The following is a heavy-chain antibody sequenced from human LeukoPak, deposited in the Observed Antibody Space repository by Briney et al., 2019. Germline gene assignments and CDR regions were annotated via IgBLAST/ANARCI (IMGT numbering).Heavy chain of an antibody. CDR1: GGTFSSYA. V-gene: IGHV1-69*04. CDR3: AREFGDDY. D-gene: IGHD3-10*01. CDR2: IIPILGIA. Sequence: SVKVSCKASGGTFSSYAISWVRQAPGQGLEWMGRIIPILGIANYAQKFQGRVTITADKSTSTALMELSSLRSEDTAVYYCAREFGDDYWGQGTLVTVSS. J-gene: IGHJ4*02.